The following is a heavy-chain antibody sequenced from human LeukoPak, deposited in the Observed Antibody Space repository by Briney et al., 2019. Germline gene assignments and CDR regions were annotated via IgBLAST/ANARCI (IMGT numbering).Heavy chain of an antibody. D-gene: IGHD3-10*01. CDR3: ARHFAAPGSADY. J-gene: IGHJ4*02. CDR2: IYYSGST. V-gene: IGHV4-30-2*03. Sequence: PSQTLSLTCTVSGGSISSGDYYWSWIRQPPGKGLEWIGSIYYSGSTYYNPSLKSRVTISVDTSKNQFSLKLNSLTAADTAVYYCARHFAAPGSADYWGQGTLVTVSS. CDR1: GGSISSGDYY.